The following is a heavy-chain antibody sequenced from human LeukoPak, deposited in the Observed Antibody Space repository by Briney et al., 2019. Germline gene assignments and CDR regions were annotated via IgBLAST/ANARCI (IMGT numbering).Heavy chain of an antibody. CDR1: GYTFTSYG. D-gene: IGHD2-15*01. V-gene: IGHV1-18*04. J-gene: IGHJ5*02. CDR3: ARAPYCSGGSCPPPDWFDP. CDR2: IRAYNGNT. Sequence: ASVKASSKASGYTFTSYGISWVRQAPGQGLEWMGWIRAYNGNTNYAQKLQGRVTMTTDTSTSTAYIELRSLRSDDTAVYYCARAPYCSGGSCPPPDWFDPWGQGTLVTVSS.